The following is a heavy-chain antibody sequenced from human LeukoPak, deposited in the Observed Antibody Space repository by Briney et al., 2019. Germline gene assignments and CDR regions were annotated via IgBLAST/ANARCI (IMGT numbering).Heavy chain of an antibody. J-gene: IGHJ3*02. CDR1: GFTFSTYG. CDR2: ISSSSTYI. CDR3: ARDEAGDLGAFDI. Sequence: PGGSLRLSCAVSGFTFSTYGMTWGRQAPGKGLEWVSSISSSSTYIYYADSVKGRFTISRDNAKNSLSLQMNSLRAEDTAVYYCARDEAGDLGAFDIWGQGTMVTVSS. V-gene: IGHV3-21*01. D-gene: IGHD3-16*01.